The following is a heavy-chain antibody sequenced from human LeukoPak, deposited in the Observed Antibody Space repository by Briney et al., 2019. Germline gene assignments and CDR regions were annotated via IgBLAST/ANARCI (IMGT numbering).Heavy chain of an antibody. CDR2: TIPIFGTA. D-gene: IGHD6-6*01. V-gene: IGHV1-69*13. CDR3: ARDRGYSSSSLDY. CDR1: GGTFSRFA. Sequence: SVKVSCKASGGTFSRFAISWVRQAPRQGLEWMGGTIPIFGTANYAQKFQGRVTITADESTSTAYMELSSLRSEDTAVYYCARDRGYSSSSLDYWGQGTLVTVSS. J-gene: IGHJ4*02.